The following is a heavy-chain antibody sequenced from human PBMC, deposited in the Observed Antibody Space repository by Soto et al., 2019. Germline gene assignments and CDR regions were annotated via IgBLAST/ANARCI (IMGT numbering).Heavy chain of an antibody. J-gene: IGHJ4*02. D-gene: IGHD6-19*01. Sequence: GGSLRLSCVASGFTFSSYGMHRVRQAPGKGLEWLAVIWYDGSIKYYADSVKGRFTISRDDSKNTLYLQMDSLRVEDSAIYYCPRAFSPGVAGRLFDFWGLGTPVTVSS. CDR2: IWYDGSIK. CDR3: PRAFSPGVAGRLFDF. CDR1: GFTFSSYG. V-gene: IGHV3-33*08.